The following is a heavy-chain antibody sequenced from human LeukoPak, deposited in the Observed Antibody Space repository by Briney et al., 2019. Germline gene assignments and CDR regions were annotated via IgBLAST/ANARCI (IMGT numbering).Heavy chain of an antibody. V-gene: IGHV4-4*07. Sequence: SETLSLTCTVSGGSISSYYWSWIRQPAGKGLGWIGRIYTSGSTNYNPSLKSRVTMSVDTSKNQFSLKLSSVTAADTAVYYCARDTGYSNLYYFDYWGQGTLVTVSS. J-gene: IGHJ4*02. CDR2: IYTSGST. CDR3: ARDTGYSNLYYFDY. CDR1: GGSISSYY. D-gene: IGHD5-18*01.